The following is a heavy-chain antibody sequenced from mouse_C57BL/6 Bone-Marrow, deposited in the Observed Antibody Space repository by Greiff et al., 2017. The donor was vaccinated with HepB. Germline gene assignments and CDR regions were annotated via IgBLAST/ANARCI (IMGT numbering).Heavy chain of an antibody. CDR2: IYPGDGDT. CDR1: GYAFSSSW. V-gene: IGHV1-82*01. Sequence: VQLQQSGPELVKPGASVKISCKASGYAFSSSWMNWVKQRAGKGLEWIGRIYPGDGDTNYNGKFKGKATLTADKSSSTAYMQLSSLTSEDSAVYFCANFYPWFAYWGQGTLVTVSA. CDR3: ANFYPWFAY. J-gene: IGHJ3*01. D-gene: IGHD2-1*01.